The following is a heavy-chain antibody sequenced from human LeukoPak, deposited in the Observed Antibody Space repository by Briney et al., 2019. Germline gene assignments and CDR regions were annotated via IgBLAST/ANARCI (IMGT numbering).Heavy chain of an antibody. CDR3: ARLTMDFRTAAAGIYYFDH. CDR1: GGSISGFY. J-gene: IGHJ4*02. D-gene: IGHD6-25*01. CDR2: IHCSGST. Sequence: SETLSLTCTVSGGSISGFYWSWIRQPPGKGLEWIGYIHCSGSTIFNPSLRGRVTISIPTSKNQFSLRLTSLTAADTAVYFCARLTMDFRTAAAGIYYFDHWGQGTLVTVSS. V-gene: IGHV4-59*08.